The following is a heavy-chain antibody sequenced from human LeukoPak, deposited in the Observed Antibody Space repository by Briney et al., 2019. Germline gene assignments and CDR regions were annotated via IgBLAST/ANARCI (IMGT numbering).Heavy chain of an antibody. D-gene: IGHD1-26*01. Sequence: SETLSLTCTVSGGSISSSSYYWSWIRQPPGKGLEWIAEINHSGSTNYNPSLKSRVTISVDTSKNQFSLKLSSVTAADTAVYYCARLIVGATPDYWGQGTLVTVSS. V-gene: IGHV4-39*07. CDR3: ARLIVGATPDY. CDR1: GGSISSSSYY. CDR2: INHSGST. J-gene: IGHJ4*02.